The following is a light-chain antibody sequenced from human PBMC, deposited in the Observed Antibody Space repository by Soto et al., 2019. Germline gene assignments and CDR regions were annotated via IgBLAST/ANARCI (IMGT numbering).Light chain of an antibody. Sequence: EIVLTQSPGTLSLSPGERATLSCRASQSVSSSYLAWYQQKPGQAPRLLIFGASRRATGIPDRFSGSGSGTDFTLTISRMEPEDFSVFYCQQYGSSPLYTFGHGTKVDIK. V-gene: IGKV3-20*01. CDR3: QQYGSSPLYT. CDR2: GAS. CDR1: QSVSSSY. J-gene: IGKJ3*01.